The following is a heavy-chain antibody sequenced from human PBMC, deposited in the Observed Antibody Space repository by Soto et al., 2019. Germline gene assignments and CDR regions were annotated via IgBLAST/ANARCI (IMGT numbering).Heavy chain of an antibody. V-gene: IGHV1-18*01. J-gene: IGHJ6*03. CDR2: ISAYNGNT. CDR1: GYTFTSYD. Sequence: ASVKVSCKASGYTFTSYDINWVRQATGQGLEWMGWISAYNGNTNYAQKLQGRVTMTTDTSTSTAYMELSSLRSEDTAVYYCAREDYYYYYYMDVWGKGTTVTVPS. CDR3: AREDYYYYYYMDV.